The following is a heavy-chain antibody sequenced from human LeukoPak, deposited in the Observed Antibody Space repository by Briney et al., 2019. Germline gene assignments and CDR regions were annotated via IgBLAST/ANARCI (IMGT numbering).Heavy chain of an antibody. V-gene: IGHV3-23*01. CDR2: ISGSGGST. Sequence: QTGGSLRLSCAASGFTFSNAWMSWVRQAPGKGLEWVSAISGSGGSTYYADSVKGRFTISRDNSKNTLYLQMNSLRAEDTAVYYCAKKKQWLVIDYWGQGTLVTVSS. J-gene: IGHJ4*02. CDR3: AKKKQWLVIDY. D-gene: IGHD6-19*01. CDR1: GFTFSNAW.